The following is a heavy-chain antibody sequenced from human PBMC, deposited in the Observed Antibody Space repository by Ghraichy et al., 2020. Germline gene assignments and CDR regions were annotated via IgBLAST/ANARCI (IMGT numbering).Heavy chain of an antibody. CDR3: AKEAQVFSYYYYYGMDV. V-gene: IGHV3-30*02. Sequence: GGSLRLSCAASGFTFSSYGMHWVRQAPGKGLEWVAFIRYDGSNKYYADSVKGRFTISRDNSKNTLYLQMNSLRAEDTAVYYCAKEAQVFSYYYYYGMDVWGQGTTVTVSS. D-gene: IGHD1-14*01. J-gene: IGHJ6*02. CDR2: IRYDGSNK. CDR1: GFTFSSYG.